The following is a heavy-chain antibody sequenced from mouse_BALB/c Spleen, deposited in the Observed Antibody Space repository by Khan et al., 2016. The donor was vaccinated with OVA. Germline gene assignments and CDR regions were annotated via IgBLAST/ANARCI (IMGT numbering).Heavy chain of an antibody. Sequence: VQLQQSGAELARPGASVRMSCKASGYTFTSNTMHWVKQRPGQGLEWIGYINPRSGYTNYNQNFKDKATLTADKSSSQAYMQLSSLTSEDSAVDYCARRTTGYTMDYWGQGTSVTVSS. CDR2: INPRSGYT. V-gene: IGHV1-4*01. CDR1: GYTFTSNT. D-gene: IGHD2-14*01. CDR3: ARRTTGYTMDY. J-gene: IGHJ4*01.